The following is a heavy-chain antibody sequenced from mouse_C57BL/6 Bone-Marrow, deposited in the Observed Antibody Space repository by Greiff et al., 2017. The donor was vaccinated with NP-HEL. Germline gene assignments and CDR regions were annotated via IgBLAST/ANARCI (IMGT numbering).Heavy chain of an antibody. V-gene: IGHV8-8*01. CDR3: ARTPYYYGSSYDAY. CDR1: GFSLSTFGMG. J-gene: IGHJ3*01. D-gene: IGHD1-1*01. Sequence: QVTLKESGPGILQPSQTLSLTCSFSGFSLSTFGMGVGWIRQPSGKGLEWLAHIWWDDDKYYNPALKSRLTISKDTSKNQVFLKIANVDTADTATYYCARTPYYYGSSYDAYWGQGTLVTVSA. CDR2: IWWDDDK.